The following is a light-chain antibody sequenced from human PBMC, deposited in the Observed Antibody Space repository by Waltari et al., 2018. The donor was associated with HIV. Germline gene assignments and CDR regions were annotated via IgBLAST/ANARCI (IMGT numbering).Light chain of an antibody. J-gene: IGKJ2*01. CDR2: AAS. V-gene: IGKV1-9*01. CDR3: QHLNTYPYT. CDR1: HRISTY. Sequence: DIQLTQSPSFLSASVGDRVTITCRADHRISTYLAWYQQKPGKAPKLLISAASALQSGVPSRFSGSGSGREFTLTISSLQPEDFASYYCQHLNTYPYTFGQGTRVEVK.